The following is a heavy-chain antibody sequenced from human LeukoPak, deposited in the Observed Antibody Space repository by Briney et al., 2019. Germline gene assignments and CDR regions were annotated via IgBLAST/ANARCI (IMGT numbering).Heavy chain of an antibody. Sequence: SETLSLTCTVSGGSISSYYWSWIRQPPGKGLEWIGYIYYSGSTNYNPSLKSRVTISVDTSKNQFSLKLSSVTAADTAVYYCARGVSGIVGATEFDYWGQGTLVTVSS. D-gene: IGHD1-26*01. J-gene: IGHJ4*02. CDR3: ARGVSGIVGATEFDY. V-gene: IGHV4-59*08. CDR2: IYYSGST. CDR1: GGSISSYY.